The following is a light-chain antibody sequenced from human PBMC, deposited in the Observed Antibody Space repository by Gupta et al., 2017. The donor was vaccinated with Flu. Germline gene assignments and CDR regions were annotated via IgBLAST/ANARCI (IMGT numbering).Light chain of an antibody. J-gene: IGKJ3*01. CDR2: KAS. Sequence: PSNLSASVGDRVTIACRASQSISSWLAWYQQKPGKAPNLLIYKASRVEGGVPSRFSGSGSGTEFTLAISSRQPDDFATYYCQQQSRYSWVFGHGTKVYFK. V-gene: IGKV1-5*03. CDR3: QQQSRYSWV. CDR1: QSISSW.